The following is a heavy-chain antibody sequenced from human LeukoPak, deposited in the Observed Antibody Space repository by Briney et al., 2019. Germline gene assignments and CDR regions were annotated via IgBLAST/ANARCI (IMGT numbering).Heavy chain of an antibody. D-gene: IGHD5-18*01. Sequence: ASVKVSCKASGYTFTGYYMHWVRQAPAQGLEWMGWINPNSGGTNYAQKFQGRVTMTRDTSISTAYMELSRLRSDDTAVYYCARVRGYSYGYYFDYWGQGTLVTVSS. J-gene: IGHJ4*02. V-gene: IGHV1-2*02. CDR2: INPNSGGT. CDR3: ARVRGYSYGYYFDY. CDR1: GYTFTGYY.